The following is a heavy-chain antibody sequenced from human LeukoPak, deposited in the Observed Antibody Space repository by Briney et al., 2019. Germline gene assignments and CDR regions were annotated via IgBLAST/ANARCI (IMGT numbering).Heavy chain of an antibody. CDR1: GFTFSSYA. Sequence: GGSLRLSCAASGFTFSSYAMSWVHQAPGKGLEWVSAISGSGGSTYYADSVKGRFTISRDNAKNSLYLQMNSLRAEDTALYYCAKAASSSWPPNWFDPWGQGTLVTVSS. J-gene: IGHJ5*02. V-gene: IGHV3-23*01. CDR3: AKAASSSWPPNWFDP. CDR2: ISGSGGST. D-gene: IGHD6-13*01.